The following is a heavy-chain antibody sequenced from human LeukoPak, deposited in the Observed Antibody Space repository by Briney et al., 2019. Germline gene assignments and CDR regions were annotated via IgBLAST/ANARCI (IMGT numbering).Heavy chain of an antibody. J-gene: IGHJ4*02. CDR2: INHSGST. CDR1: GGSFSGYY. D-gene: IGHD3-22*01. Sequence: SETLSLTCAVYGGSFSGYYWSWIRQPPGKGLEWIGEINHSGSTNYNPSLKSRVTISVDTSKNQFSLKLSSVTAADTAVYYCAREIKYYDSNTGFDYWGQGTLVTVSS. V-gene: IGHV4-34*01. CDR3: AREIKYYDSNTGFDY.